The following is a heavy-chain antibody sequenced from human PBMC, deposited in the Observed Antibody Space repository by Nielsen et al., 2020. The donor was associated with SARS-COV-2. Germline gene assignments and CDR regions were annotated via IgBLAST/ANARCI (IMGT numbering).Heavy chain of an antibody. CDR2: IYYSGST. CDR3: ARSTPLAWDYWHFDY. V-gene: IGHV4-39*01. CDR1: GGSISSSSYY. D-gene: IGHD1-7*01. J-gene: IGHJ4*02. Sequence: SETLSLTCTVSGGSISSSSYYWCWIRQPPGKGLEWIGSIYYSGSTYYNPSLKSRVTISVDTSKNQFSLKLSSVTAADTAVYYCARSTPLAWDYWHFDYWGQGTLVTVSS.